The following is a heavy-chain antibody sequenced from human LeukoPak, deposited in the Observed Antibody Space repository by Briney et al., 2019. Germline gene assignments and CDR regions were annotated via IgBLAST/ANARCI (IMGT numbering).Heavy chain of an antibody. CDR3: AKVGTDYYRGMDV. CDR2: IYPGDLDT. J-gene: IGHJ6*02. CDR1: GYTFTTYW. V-gene: IGHV5-51*01. Sequence: GESLKISCKGSGYTFTTYWIAWVRQMPGKGLEWMGIIYPGDLDTRYSPSFQGQVTISADESISTAYLQWSSLKASDTAMYFCAKVGTDYYRGMDVWGQGTTVTVSS. D-gene: IGHD2-21*02.